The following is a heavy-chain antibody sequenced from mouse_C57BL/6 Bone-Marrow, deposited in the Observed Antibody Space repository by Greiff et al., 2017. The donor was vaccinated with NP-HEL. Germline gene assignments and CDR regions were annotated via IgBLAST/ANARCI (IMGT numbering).Heavy chain of an antibody. V-gene: IGHV5-12*01. J-gene: IGHJ3*01. D-gene: IGHD2-5*01. Sequence: DVQLVESGGGLVQPGGSLKLSCAASGFTFSDYYMYWVRQTPEKRLEWVAYISNGGGSTYYPDTVKGRFTISRDNAKNTLYLQMSRLKSEDTAMYYCARPLYSNYAAYWGQGTLVTVSA. CDR1: GFTFSDYY. CDR2: ISNGGGST. CDR3: ARPLYSNYAAY.